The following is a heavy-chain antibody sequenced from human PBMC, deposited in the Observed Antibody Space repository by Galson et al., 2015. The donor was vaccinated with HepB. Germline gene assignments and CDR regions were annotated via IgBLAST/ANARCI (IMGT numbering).Heavy chain of an antibody. D-gene: IGHD3-9*01. CDR2: IYWDDDK. CDR3: ARSRKEILDPFAMDV. V-gene: IGHV2-5*02. Sequence: PALVKPTQTLTLTCTFSAFSLTTIGVGVGWIRQPPGKALQWLALIYWDDDKRYSPSLKSRLTITKDTSKNQVVLTMTNMDPVDTAAYYCARSRKEILDPFAMDVWGQGTSIIVSS. J-gene: IGHJ6*02. CDR1: AFSLTTIGVG.